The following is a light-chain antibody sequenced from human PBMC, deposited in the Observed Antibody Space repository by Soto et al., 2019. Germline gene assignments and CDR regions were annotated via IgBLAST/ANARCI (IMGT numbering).Light chain of an antibody. V-gene: IGLV1-44*01. CDR1: SSNIGSNT. CDR3: AAWDDSLYVV. CDR2: SNN. J-gene: IGLJ2*01. Sequence: QSALTQPPSASGTPGQRVTISCSGSSSNIGSNTVNWYQQLPGTAPKLLIYSNNQRPSGVPDRFSGSKSGTSASLAISGLQSEDEADYYCAAWDDSLYVVFGGGTKVTVL.